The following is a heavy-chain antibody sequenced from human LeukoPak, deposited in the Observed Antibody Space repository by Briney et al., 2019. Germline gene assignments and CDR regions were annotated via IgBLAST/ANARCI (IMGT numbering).Heavy chain of an antibody. Sequence: ASVKVSCKASGFTFTSSAMQWVRQARGQRLEWIGWFVVGSGNTNYAQKFQERVTITRDMSTSTAYMELSSLRSEDTAVYYCAAVANDFWSGYYSDYWGQGTLVTVS. V-gene: IGHV1-58*02. CDR1: GFTFTSSA. CDR2: FVVGSGNT. D-gene: IGHD3-3*01. CDR3: AAVANDFWSGYYSDY. J-gene: IGHJ4*02.